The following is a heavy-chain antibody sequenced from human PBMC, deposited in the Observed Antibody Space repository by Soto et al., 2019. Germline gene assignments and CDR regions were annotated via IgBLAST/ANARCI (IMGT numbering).Heavy chain of an antibody. CDR3: ARDSEYSSSAEYMDV. CDR1: GFTFSSYS. Sequence: EVQLVESGGGLVQPGGSLRLSCAASGFTFSSYSMNWVRQAPGKGLEWVSYISSSSSTIYYADSVKGRFTISRDNAENSLYLQMNSLRAGDTAVYYCARDSEYSSSAEYMDVWGKGTTVTVSS. V-gene: IGHV3-48*01. CDR2: ISSSSSTI. D-gene: IGHD6-6*01. J-gene: IGHJ6*03.